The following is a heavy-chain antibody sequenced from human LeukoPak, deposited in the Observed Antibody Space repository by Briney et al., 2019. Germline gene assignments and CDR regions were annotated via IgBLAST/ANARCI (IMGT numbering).Heavy chain of an antibody. CDR3: ARGGYSYGYFDY. J-gene: IGHJ4*02. D-gene: IGHD5-18*01. CDR2: INHSGST. CDR1: GGSFSGYY. Sequence: PSETLSLTCAIYGGSFSGYYWSWIRQPPGKGLEWIGEINHSGSTNYNPSLKSRVTISVDTSKNQFSLKLSSVTAADTAVYYCARGGYSYGYFDYWGQGTLVTVSS. V-gene: IGHV4-34*01.